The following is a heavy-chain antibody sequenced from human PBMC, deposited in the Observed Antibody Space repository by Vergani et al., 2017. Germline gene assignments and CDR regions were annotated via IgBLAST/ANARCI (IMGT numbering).Heavy chain of an antibody. D-gene: IGHD5-24*01. V-gene: IGHV5-51*01. CDR1: GYSFTSYW. Sequence: EVQLVQSGAEVKKPGESLKISCKGSGYSFTSYWIGWVRQMPGKGLEWMGTIYPGDSDTRYSPSFQGHVTISADKSISTAYLQWSSLKASDTAMYYCARQTQTVEMATGGGDFDRWGRGTLVTVSS. J-gene: IGHJ2*01. CDR3: ARQTQTVEMATGGGDFDR. CDR2: IYPGDSDT.